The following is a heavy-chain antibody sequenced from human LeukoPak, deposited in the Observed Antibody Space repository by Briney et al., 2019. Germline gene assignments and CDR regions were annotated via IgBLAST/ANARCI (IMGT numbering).Heavy chain of an antibody. D-gene: IGHD5-12*01. CDR3: ARDRYRGIVATIPLVPFDY. J-gene: IGHJ4*02. CDR1: GFTVSSNY. Sequence: GGSLRLSCAASGFTVSSNYMSWVRQAPGKGLEWVSVIYSGGSTYYADSVKGRFTISRDNSQNTLYLQMNSLRAEDTAVYYCARDRYRGIVATIPLVPFDYWGQGTLVTVSS. CDR2: IYSGGST. V-gene: IGHV3-66*01.